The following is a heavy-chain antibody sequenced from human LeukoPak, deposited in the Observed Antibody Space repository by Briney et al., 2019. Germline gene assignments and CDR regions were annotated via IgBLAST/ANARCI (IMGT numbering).Heavy chain of an antibody. CDR3: TRDSGLEYSSSWVDY. V-gene: IGHV3-49*04. CDR2: IRSKAYGGIT. CDR1: GFTFGDYA. Sequence: GRSLRLSCTASGFTFGDYAMSWVRQAPGKGLEWGGFIRSKAYGGITEYAASVKGRFTISRDDSNSIAYLQMNSLKTEDTAVYYCTRDSGLEYSSSWVDYWGQGTLVTVSS. D-gene: IGHD6-6*01. J-gene: IGHJ4*02.